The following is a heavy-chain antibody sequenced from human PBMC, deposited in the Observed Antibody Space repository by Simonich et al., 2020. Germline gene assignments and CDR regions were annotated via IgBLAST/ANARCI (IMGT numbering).Heavy chain of an antibody. CDR3: ARGRLTGDKGAFDI. CDR2: INPNRGGK. Sequence: QVQLVQSGAEVKKPGASVKVSCKASGYTFTGINMHWVRQAPGQGLELRGGINPNRGGKNYAQKLQGRVTMTRDTSISTAYMELSRLRSDDTAVYYCARGRLTGDKGAFDIWGQGTMVTVSS. V-gene: IGHV1-2*02. CDR1: GYTFTGIN. D-gene: IGHD7-27*01. J-gene: IGHJ3*02.